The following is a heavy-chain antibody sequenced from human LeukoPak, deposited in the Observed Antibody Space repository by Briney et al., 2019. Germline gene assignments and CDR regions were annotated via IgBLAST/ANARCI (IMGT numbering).Heavy chain of an antibody. CDR1: GYTFTGYY. CDR2: INPNSGGT. CDR3: ARGVVMTAIPGWFDP. Sequence: ASVKVSCKASGYTFTGYYMHWVRQAPGQGLEWMGWINPNSGGTNYAQKFQGRVTMTRDTSISTAYMELSRLRSDDTAVYYCARGVVMTAIPGWFDPWGQGTLVTVSS. V-gene: IGHV1-2*02. D-gene: IGHD2-21*02. J-gene: IGHJ5*02.